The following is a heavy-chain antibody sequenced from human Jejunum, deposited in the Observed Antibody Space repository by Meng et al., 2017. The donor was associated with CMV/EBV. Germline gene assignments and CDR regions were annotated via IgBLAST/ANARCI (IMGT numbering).Heavy chain of an antibody. D-gene: IGHD4-17*01. J-gene: IGHJ4*02. CDR2: ISRNGDRT. V-gene: IGHV3-23*01. CDR1: GFSVSSYV. Sequence: EVQLLESGGGWVQPGGCLRLSCAASGFSVSSYVMSWVRQGPGKGLEWVSGISRNGDRTYYADSVKGRFTISRDNSKNTLYLQMNRQRSEDTAIYYCAKDRDDDGDFLFDYWGQGSLVTVSS. CDR3: AKDRDDDGDFLFDY.